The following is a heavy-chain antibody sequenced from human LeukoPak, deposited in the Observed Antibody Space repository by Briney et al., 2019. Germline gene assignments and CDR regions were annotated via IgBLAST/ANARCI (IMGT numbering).Heavy chain of an antibody. CDR2: VFHIGGGA. CDR1: GASIIGQY. Sequence: SETLSLTCTVSGASIIGQYWGWIRQPPGKGLEWIGYVFHIGGGADYNPSLKNRVTISVDTSKNQFSLSLNSVIPSDTAVYYCARGHHDYAYWGQGALVTVSS. V-gene: IGHV4-59*11. D-gene: IGHD5-12*01. J-gene: IGHJ4*02. CDR3: ARGHHDYAY.